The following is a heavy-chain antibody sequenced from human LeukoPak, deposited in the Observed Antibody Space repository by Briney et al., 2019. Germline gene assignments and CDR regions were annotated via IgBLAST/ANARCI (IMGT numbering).Heavy chain of an antibody. J-gene: IGHJ6*03. CDR3: ARRGIVVVPAAMGRYYYYYMDV. CDR2: ISSSGSTI. Sequence: GGSPRLSCAASGFTFSDYYMSWIRQAPGKGLEWVSYISSSGSTIYYADSVKGRFTISRDNAKNSLYLQMNSLRAEDTAVYYCARRGIVVVPAAMGRYYYYYMDVWGKGTTVTVSS. D-gene: IGHD2-2*01. CDR1: GFTFSDYY. V-gene: IGHV3-11*01.